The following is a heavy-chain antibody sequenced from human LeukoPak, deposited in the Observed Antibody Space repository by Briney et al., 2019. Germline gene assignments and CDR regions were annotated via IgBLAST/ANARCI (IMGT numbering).Heavy chain of an antibody. CDR2: ISSSSSYI. Sequence: PGGSLRLSCAASGFTFSSYSMNWVRQAPGKGREWVSSISSSSSYIYYADSVKGRFTISRDNAKTSLYLQMHSLRAEGTAVYYCARDAKILEWLPYFDYWGQGTLVTVSS. CDR1: GFTFSSYS. J-gene: IGHJ4*02. D-gene: IGHD3-3*01. V-gene: IGHV3-21*01. CDR3: ARDAKILEWLPYFDY.